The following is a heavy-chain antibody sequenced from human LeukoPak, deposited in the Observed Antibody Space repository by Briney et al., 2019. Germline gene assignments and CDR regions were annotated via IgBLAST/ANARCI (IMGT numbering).Heavy chain of an antibody. D-gene: IGHD5-12*01. CDR3: ARAIRGYYYYMDV. CDR1: GFTFSGNA. V-gene: IGHV3-23*01. J-gene: IGHJ6*03. Sequence: PGGSLRLSCAASGFTFSGNAMTWVRQTPGKGLNWVSTISGSGDGTYYADSVKGRFTISRDNAKNSLYLQMNSLRAEDTAVYYCARAIRGYYYYMDVWGKGTTVTVS. CDR2: ISGSGDGT.